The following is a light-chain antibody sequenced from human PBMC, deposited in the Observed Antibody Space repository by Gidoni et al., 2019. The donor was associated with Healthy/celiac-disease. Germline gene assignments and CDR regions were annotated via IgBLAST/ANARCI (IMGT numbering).Light chain of an antibody. V-gene: IGKV4-1*01. CDR2: WAS. CDR1: QSVLYSSNNKNY. J-gene: IGKJ3*01. Sequence: DIVMTQSPDSLAVSLGERATIKCKSSQSVLYSSNNKNYLAWYQQKPGQPPKLLIYWASTRESGVPDRFSGSGSGTDFTLTISSLQAEDVAVYYCQQYYSTPFTFXPXTKVXIK. CDR3: QQYYSTPFT.